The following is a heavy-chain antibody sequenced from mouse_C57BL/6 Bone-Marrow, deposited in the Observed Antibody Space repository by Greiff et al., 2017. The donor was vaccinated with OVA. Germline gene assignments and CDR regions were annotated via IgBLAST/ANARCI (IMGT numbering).Heavy chain of an antibody. D-gene: IGHD2-5*01. Sequence: QVQLQQSGAELVKPGASVKLSCKASGYTFTSYWMHWVKQRPGQGLEWIGMIHPNSGSTNYNEKFKSKATLTVDKSSSTAYMQLSSLTSEDSAVYYCARYSNYPLDAMDYWGQGTSVTVSS. CDR3: ARYSNYPLDAMDY. CDR2: IHPNSGST. J-gene: IGHJ4*01. CDR1: GYTFTSYW. V-gene: IGHV1-64*01.